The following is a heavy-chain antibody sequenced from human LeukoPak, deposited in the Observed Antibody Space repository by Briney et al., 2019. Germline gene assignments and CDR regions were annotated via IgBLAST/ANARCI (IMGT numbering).Heavy chain of an antibody. CDR3: ARAGIVVVPAAMPFDY. CDR1: GFTFSDYY. J-gene: IGHJ4*02. V-gene: IGHV3-11*04. CDR2: ISSSGSTI. Sequence: KPGGSLRLSCAASGFTFSDYYMSWIRQAPGKGLEWVSYISSSGSTIYYADSVKGRFTISRDNAKNSLYLQMNSLRAEDTAAYCCARAGIVVVPAAMPFDYWGQGTLVTVSS. D-gene: IGHD2-2*01.